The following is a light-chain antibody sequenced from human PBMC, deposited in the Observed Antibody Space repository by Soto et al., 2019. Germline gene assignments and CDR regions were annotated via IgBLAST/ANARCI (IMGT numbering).Light chain of an antibody. V-gene: IGLV2-14*01. Sequence: QAVVTQPASVSGSPGQSIAISCTGTSSDVGGYDYVSWYQQHPGKAPKVMIYDVSSRPSGVSNRFSGSKSDNTASLTISGLQAEDEADYYCSSYTSSSTYVFGTGTKLTVL. CDR2: DVS. J-gene: IGLJ1*01. CDR1: SSDVGGYDY. CDR3: SSYTSSSTYV.